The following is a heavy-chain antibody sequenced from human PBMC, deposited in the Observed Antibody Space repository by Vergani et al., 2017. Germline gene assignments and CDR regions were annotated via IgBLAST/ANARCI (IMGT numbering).Heavy chain of an antibody. D-gene: IGHD4-23*01. CDR3: AVVTGDD. V-gene: IGHV3-23*01. J-gene: IGHJ4*02. CDR1: GFTFSSYA. CDR2: ISGSGGST. Sequence: EVQLLESGGGLVQPGGSLRLSCAASGFTFSSYAMSGVRPAPGKGVEWVAAISGSGGSTYYADAVKGRFTSSRDNTKNTLYRQMNSLRAEDTAVYYCAVVTGDDWGEGTLVTVSS.